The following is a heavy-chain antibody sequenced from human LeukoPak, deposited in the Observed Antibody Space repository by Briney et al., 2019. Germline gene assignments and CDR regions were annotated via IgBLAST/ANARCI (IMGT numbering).Heavy chain of an antibody. V-gene: IGHV4-38-2*02. J-gene: IGHJ5*02. CDR3: ARDSGYDPGWFDP. D-gene: IGHD3-10*01. Sequence: PSETLSLTCAVSGYSISNGYHWGWIRQPPEKRLEWIGSINHSGSTYYNPSLKSRVTISVDTSKNQFSLKLNSVTAADTAVYYCARDSGYDPGWFDPWGQGTLVTVSS. CDR2: INHSGST. CDR1: GYSISNGYH.